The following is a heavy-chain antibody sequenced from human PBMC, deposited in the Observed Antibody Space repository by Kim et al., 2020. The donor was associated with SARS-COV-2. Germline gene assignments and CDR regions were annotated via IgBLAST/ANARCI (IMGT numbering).Heavy chain of an antibody. CDR3: AREVLVDRDSSGYLDY. CDR2: IYSGGST. D-gene: IGHD3-22*01. V-gene: IGHV3-53*01. Sequence: GGSLRLSCAASGFTVSSNYMSWVRQAPGKGLEWVSVIYSGGSTYYADSVKGRFTISRDNSKNTLYLQMNSLRAEDTAVYYCAREVLVDRDSSGYLDYWGQGTLVTVSS. CDR1: GFTVSSNY. J-gene: IGHJ4*02.